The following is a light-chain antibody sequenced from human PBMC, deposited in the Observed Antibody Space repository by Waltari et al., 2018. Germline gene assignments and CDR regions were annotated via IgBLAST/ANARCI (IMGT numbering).Light chain of an antibody. CDR2: YNT. CDR3: QSYDSSLSGVV. Sequence: QSVLTQPPSVSGAPGQRVTISCTGSSSNIGAGYDVHWYQQLPGTAPKPLMYYNTNRPSGVPDRFSGSKSGTSASLAITGLQAEDEADYYCQSYDSSLSGVVFGGGTKLTVL. J-gene: IGLJ2*01. V-gene: IGLV1-40*01. CDR1: SSNIGAGYD.